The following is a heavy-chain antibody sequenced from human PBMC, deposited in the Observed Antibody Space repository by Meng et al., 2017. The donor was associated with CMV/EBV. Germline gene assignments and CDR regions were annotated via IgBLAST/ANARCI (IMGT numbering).Heavy chain of an antibody. V-gene: IGHV3-21*01. J-gene: IGHJ3*02. CDR1: GFTFSSYS. CDR3: ARAGGVRLLGDAFDI. CDR2: ISSSSSYI. Sequence: GVLKISCAASGFTFSSYSMNWVRQAPGKGLEWVSSISSSSSYIYYADSVKGRFTISRDNAKNSLYLQMNSLRAEDTAVYYCARAGGVRLLGDAFDIWGQGTMVTVSS. D-gene: IGHD2-15*01.